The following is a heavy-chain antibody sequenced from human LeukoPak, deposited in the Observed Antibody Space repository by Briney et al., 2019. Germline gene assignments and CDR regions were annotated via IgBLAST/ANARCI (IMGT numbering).Heavy chain of an antibody. J-gene: IGHJ4*02. D-gene: IGHD5-12*01. CDR1: GYTFTSYG. V-gene: IGHV1-18*01. CDR2: ISAYNGNT. CDR3: ARDWGGNSGYDWVDY. Sequence: GASVKVSCKASGYTFTSYGISWVRQAPGQGLEWMGWISAYNGNTNYAQKLQGRVTMTTDTSTSTVYMELSSLRSEDTAVYYCARDWGGNSGYDWVDYWGQGTLVTVSS.